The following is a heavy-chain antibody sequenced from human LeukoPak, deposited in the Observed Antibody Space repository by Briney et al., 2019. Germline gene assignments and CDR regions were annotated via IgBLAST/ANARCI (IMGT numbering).Heavy chain of an antibody. Sequence: GGSLRRSCAASGFTLSNHWMTWVRQVPGRGPEWVANVNRDGSETYYLDSVKGRFTISKDNAKNSLYLQMNSLRAEDTALYHCARNNGMDVWGQGTTVIVSS. CDR1: GFTLSNHW. CDR3: ARNNGMDV. CDR2: VNRDGSET. V-gene: IGHV3-7*03. J-gene: IGHJ6*02.